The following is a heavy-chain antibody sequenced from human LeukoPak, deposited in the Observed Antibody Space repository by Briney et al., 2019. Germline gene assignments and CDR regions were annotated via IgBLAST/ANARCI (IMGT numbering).Heavy chain of an antibody. Sequence: ASVKVSCKASGYTFTSYGISWVRQAPGQGLEWMGWISAYNGNTNYAQKLQGRVTMTTDTSTSTAYMELSRLRSDDTAVYYCARDLEEYCSGGSCYAHYYYYYYGMDVWGQGTTVTVSS. J-gene: IGHJ6*02. V-gene: IGHV1-18*01. CDR1: GYTFTSYG. CDR3: ARDLEEYCSGGSCYAHYYYYYYGMDV. D-gene: IGHD2-15*01. CDR2: ISAYNGNT.